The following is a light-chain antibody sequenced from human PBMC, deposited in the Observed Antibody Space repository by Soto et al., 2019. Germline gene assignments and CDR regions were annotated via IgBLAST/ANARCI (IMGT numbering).Light chain of an antibody. CDR2: EVS. J-gene: IGLJ1*01. CDR1: SSDVGGYGY. Sequence: QSALTQPASVSGSPGQSITVSCTGTSSDVGGYGYFSWYQQHPGKAPKLMIYEVSNRPSGVSNRFSGSKSGNTASLTISGLQAEDEADYYCSSYKSSSTYIFGTGTKVXV. V-gene: IGLV2-14*01. CDR3: SSYKSSSTYI.